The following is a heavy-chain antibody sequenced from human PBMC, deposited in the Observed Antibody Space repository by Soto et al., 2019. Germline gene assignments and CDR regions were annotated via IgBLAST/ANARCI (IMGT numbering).Heavy chain of an antibody. CDR1: GGSISSSSYY. Sequence: QLQLQESGPGLVKPSETLSLTCTVSGGSISSSSYYWGWIRQPPGKGLEWIGSIYYSGSTYYNPSLTSRVTLSVDTSKHQFSLKLSSVTAADTAVYYCARPITIFGVVILSWGQGTLVTVSS. J-gene: IGHJ5*02. V-gene: IGHV4-39*01. D-gene: IGHD3-3*01. CDR3: ARPITIFGVVILS. CDR2: IYYSGST.